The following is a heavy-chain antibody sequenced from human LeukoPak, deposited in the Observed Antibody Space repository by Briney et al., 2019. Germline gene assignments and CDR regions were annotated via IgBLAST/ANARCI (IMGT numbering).Heavy chain of an antibody. V-gene: IGHV3-11*01. CDR1: GFTFSDYY. CDR2: ISSSGSTI. Sequence: GGSLRLSCAASGFTFSDYYMSWIRQAPGKGLEWVSYISSSGSTIYYADSVKGRFTISRDNAKNSLYLQMNSLRAEDTAVYYCARDLDCSGGSCYGMDVWGQGTTVTVSS. CDR3: ARDLDCSGGSCYGMDV. J-gene: IGHJ6*02. D-gene: IGHD2-15*01.